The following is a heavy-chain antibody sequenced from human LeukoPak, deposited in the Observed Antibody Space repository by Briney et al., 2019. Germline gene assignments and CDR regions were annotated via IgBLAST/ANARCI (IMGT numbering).Heavy chain of an antibody. CDR1: GYTFIGYY. Sequence: ASVKVSCKASGYTFIGYYMHWVRQAPGQGLEWMGRINPNSGGTNYAQKFQGRVTMTRDTSISTAYMELSRLRPDDTAVYYCARARSGSYYNAKYYFDYWGQGTLVTVSS. J-gene: IGHJ4*02. CDR2: INPNSGGT. CDR3: ARARSGSYYNAKYYFDY. V-gene: IGHV1-2*06. D-gene: IGHD3-10*01.